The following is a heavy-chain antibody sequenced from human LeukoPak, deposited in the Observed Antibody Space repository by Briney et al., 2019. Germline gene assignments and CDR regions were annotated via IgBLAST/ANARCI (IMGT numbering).Heavy chain of an antibody. CDR2: IYTSGST. CDR1: GGSISSYY. D-gene: IGHD2-2*01. J-gene: IGHJ4*02. Sequence: PSETLSLTCTVSGGSISSYYWSWIRQPAGKGLEWIGRIYTSGSTNYNPSLKSRVTMSVDTSKNQFSLKLSSVTAADTAVYYCARDGYCSSTNCYAPYWGQGTLVTVSS. CDR3: ARDGYCSSTNCYAPY. V-gene: IGHV4-4*07.